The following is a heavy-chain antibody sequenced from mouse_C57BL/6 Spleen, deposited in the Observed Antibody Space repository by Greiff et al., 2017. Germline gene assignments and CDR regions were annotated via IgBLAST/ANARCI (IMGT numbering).Heavy chain of an antibody. CDR1: GYTFTSYW. CDR2: IDPSDSET. CDR3: ARVEGWLRGYYCAMDY. J-gene: IGHJ4*01. V-gene: IGHV1-52*01. Sequence: VQLQQPGAELVRPGSSVKLSCKASGYTFTSYWMHWVKQRPIQGLEWIGNIDPSDSETHYNQKFKDKATLTVDKSSSTAYMQLSSLTSEDSAVYYCARVEGWLRGYYCAMDYWGQGTSVTVSS. D-gene: IGHD2-2*01.